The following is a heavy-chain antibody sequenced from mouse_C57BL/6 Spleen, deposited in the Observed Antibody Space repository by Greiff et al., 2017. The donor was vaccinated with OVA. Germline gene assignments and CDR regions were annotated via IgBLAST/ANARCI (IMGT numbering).Heavy chain of an antibody. J-gene: IGHJ1*03. V-gene: IGHV1-55*01. Sequence: QVQLQQSGAELVKPGASVKMSCKASGYTFTSYWITWVKQRPGQGLEWIGDIYPGSGSTNYNEKFKSKATLTVDTSSSTAYMQLSSLTSEDSAVYYCARGYGSSLWYFDVWGTGTTVTVSS. CDR2: IYPGSGST. CDR3: ARGYGSSLWYFDV. CDR1: GYTFTSYW. D-gene: IGHD1-1*01.